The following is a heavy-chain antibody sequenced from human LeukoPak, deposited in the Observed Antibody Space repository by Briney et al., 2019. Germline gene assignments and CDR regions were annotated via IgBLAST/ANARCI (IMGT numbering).Heavy chain of an antibody. CDR3: ARQGGGLVVPAALIY. CDR1: GYSISSGYY. J-gene: IGHJ4*02. CDR2: IYHSGST. Sequence: PSETLSLTCAVSGYSISSGYYWGWIRQPPGKGLEGIGSIYHSGSTYYNPSLKSRVTISVDTSKNQFSLKLSSVTAADTAVYYCARQGGGLVVPAALIYWGQGTLGTVSA. D-gene: IGHD2-2*01. V-gene: IGHV4-38-2*01.